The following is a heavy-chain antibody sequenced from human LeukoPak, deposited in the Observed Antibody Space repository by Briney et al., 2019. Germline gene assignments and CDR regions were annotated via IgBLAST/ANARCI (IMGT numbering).Heavy chain of an antibody. V-gene: IGHV3-21*04. J-gene: IGHJ3*02. CDR2: ISSRSSYI. Sequence: GGSLRLSCAASGFTFSTYTMNWVRQAPGKGLEWVSSISSRSSYIYYADSVKGRFTISRDNAKNSLYLQMNSLRAEDTTVYYCALHGGSIWGQGTMVTVSS. CDR1: GFTFSTYT. CDR3: ALHGGSI. D-gene: IGHD6-25*01.